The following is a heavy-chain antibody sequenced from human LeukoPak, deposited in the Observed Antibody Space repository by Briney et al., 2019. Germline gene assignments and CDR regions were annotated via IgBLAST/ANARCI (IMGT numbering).Heavy chain of an antibody. V-gene: IGHV4-59*08. CDR2: IYYSGST. D-gene: IGHD3-22*01. CDR1: GGSISSYY. Sequence: PSETLSLTCTVSGGSISSYYWSWIRQPPGKGLEWIGYIYYSGSTNYNPSLKSRVTISVDTSKNQFSLKLSSVTAADTAVYYCARLGSGDRSGYYNYWGQGTLVTVSS. J-gene: IGHJ4*02. CDR3: ARLGSGDRSGYYNY.